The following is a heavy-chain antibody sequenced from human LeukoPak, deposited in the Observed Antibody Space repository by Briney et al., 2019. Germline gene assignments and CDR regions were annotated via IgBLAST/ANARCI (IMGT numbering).Heavy chain of an antibody. CDR2: ISYDGSNE. CDR1: GFTFSDYN. J-gene: IGHJ4*02. Sequence: GRPLRLSCAASGFTFSDYNMNWVRQAPGKGLEGVAVISYDGSNEYYGDSVKGRFTISRDNPKNTLYLQVDSLRAEDTAIYYCAKVRWDNSGWYYLDSWGQGTLVTVSS. D-gene: IGHD6-19*01. CDR3: AKVRWDNSGWYYLDS. V-gene: IGHV3-30*18.